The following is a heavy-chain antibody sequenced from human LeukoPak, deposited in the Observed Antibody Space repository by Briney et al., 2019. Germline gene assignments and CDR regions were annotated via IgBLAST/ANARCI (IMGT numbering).Heavy chain of an antibody. CDR3: ARDYFYYMDV. CDR2: ISSSGSTI. J-gene: IGHJ6*03. V-gene: IGHV3-48*03. CDR1: GFSFSRYE. Sequence: PGGSLRLSCAASGFSFSRYEMNWVRQAPGKGLEWVSYISSSGSTIYYADSVKGRFTISRDNPKNSLYLQMHSLRAEDTAVYYCARDYFYYMDVWGKGTTVTVSS.